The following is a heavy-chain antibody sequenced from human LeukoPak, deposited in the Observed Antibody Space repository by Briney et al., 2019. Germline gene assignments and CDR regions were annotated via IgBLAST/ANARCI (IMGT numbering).Heavy chain of an antibody. J-gene: IGHJ4*02. CDR2: TRNTAYSYTT. CDR1: GFSITDYY. V-gene: IGHV3-72*01. Sequence: GGSLRLSCAASGFSITDYYMDWVRQAPGKGLEWVGRTRNTAYSYTTEYAASVRGRFTISRDDSKNLLSLQMNSLKSEDTAVYYCARDSGEMGLDCWGQGTLVAVSS. D-gene: IGHD3-10*01. CDR3: ARDSGEMGLDC.